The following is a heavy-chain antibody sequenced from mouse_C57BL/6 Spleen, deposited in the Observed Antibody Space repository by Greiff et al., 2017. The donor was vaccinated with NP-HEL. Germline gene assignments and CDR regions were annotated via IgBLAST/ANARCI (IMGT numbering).Heavy chain of an antibody. CDR3: ERNGGSSLLKYYYAMDY. CDR1: GYTFTSYW. V-gene: IGHV1-50*01. J-gene: IGHJ4*01. D-gene: IGHD2-10*01. Sequence: VQLQQSGAELVKPGASVKLSCKASGYTFTSYWMQWVKQRPGQGLEWIGEIDPSDSYTNYNQKFKGKATLTVDTSSSTAYMQLSSLTSEDSAAYYCERNGGSSLLKYYYAMDYWGQGTSVTVSS. CDR2: IDPSDSYT.